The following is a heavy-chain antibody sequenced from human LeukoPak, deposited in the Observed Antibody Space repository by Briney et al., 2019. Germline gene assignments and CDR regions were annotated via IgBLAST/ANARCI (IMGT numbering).Heavy chain of an antibody. D-gene: IGHD4-17*01. CDR2: IYSGGST. J-gene: IGHJ4*02. CDR3: AKDISDYDDHYVHDY. Sequence: PGGSLRLSCAASEFSVGSNYMTWVRQAPGKGLEWVSLIYSGGSTYYADSVKGRFTISRDNSKNTLYLQMNSLRAEDTAVYYCAKDISDYDDHYVHDYWGQGTLVIVSS. V-gene: IGHV3-66*01. CDR1: EFSVGSNY.